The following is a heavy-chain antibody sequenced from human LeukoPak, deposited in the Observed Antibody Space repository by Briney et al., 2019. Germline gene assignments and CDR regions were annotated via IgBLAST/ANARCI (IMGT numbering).Heavy chain of an antibody. V-gene: IGHV4-34*01. D-gene: IGHD3-16*02. CDR1: GGSFNGYY. J-gene: IGHJ4*02. Sequence: SETLSLTCAVYGGSFNGYYWSWIRQPPGKGLEWIGEINHSGSTNYSPSLKSRVTLSVDTSKNQFSLKLSSVTAADTAVYYCARFKVTFGGVIVAAHGGYYFDYWGQGTLVTVSS. CDR3: ARFKVTFGGVIVAAHGGYYFDY. CDR2: INHSGST.